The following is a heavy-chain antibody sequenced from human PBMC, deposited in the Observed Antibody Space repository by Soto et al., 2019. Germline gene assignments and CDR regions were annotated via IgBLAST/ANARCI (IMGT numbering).Heavy chain of an antibody. V-gene: IGHV5-51*01. CDR2: IYPGDSDT. CDR1: GYSFTSYW. D-gene: IGHD2-2*01. CDR3: ARLAGIVVVPAATGFDY. Sequence: GESLKISCKGSGYSFTSYWIGWVRQMPGKGLEWMGIIYPGDSDTRYSPSFQGQVTISADKSISTAYLQWSSLKASDTAMYYCARLAGIVVVPAATGFDYWGQGTLVTVSS. J-gene: IGHJ4*02.